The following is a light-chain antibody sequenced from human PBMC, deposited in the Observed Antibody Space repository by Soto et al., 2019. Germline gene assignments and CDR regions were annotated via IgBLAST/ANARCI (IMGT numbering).Light chain of an antibody. V-gene: IGKV1-33*01. CDR3: QQYHDLPLT. J-gene: IGKJ4*01. CDR2: DAS. Sequence: DLPMTQSPASLSASVGDRVTITCQASHDISDHLNWYQQKPGKAPELLISDASDLETGVPSRFSGSGSGTDFTFTISSLQPEDIATYYCQQYHDLPLTFGGGTKVEFK. CDR1: HDISDH.